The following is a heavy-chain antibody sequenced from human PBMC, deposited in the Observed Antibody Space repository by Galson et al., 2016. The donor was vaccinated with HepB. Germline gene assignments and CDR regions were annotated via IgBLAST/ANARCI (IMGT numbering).Heavy chain of an antibody. D-gene: IGHD3-16*01. Sequence: SLRLSCAASGFTFSNYAMHWVRQAPGKGLEWVAVISYDGSNEYSAESVKGRFTISRDNSKNTLYLQMKSLRAADTAVYYCARDDHYGVYFDHWGQGTLVTVSS. CDR1: GFTFSNYA. J-gene: IGHJ4*02. V-gene: IGHV3-30*04. CDR2: ISYDGSNE. CDR3: ARDDHYGVYFDH.